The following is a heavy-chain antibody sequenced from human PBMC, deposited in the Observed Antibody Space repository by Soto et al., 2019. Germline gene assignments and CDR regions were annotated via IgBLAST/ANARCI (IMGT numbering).Heavy chain of an antibody. CDR3: AVGINWFDP. CDR2: INHSGST. V-gene: IGHV4-34*01. J-gene: IGHJ5*02. Sequence: WTWVRQSPGKGLEWIGEINHSGSTNYNPSLKSRVTISVDTSKNQFSLKLSSVTAADTAIYYCAVGINWFDPWGQGTLVTVSS.